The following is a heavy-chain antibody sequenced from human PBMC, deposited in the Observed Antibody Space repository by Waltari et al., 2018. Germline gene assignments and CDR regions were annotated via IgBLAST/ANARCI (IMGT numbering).Heavy chain of an antibody. D-gene: IGHD1-1*01. CDR2: IYYSGST. Sequence: QVQLQESGPGLVKPSQTLSLTCTVSGGSISSGDYYWSWLRQPPGKGLGGIGYIYYSGSTYYKPSLKSRVTISVDTSKNQFSLKLSSVTAADTAVYYCASLGGNWNEGLRSDYWGQGTLVTVSS. J-gene: IGHJ4*02. CDR3: ASLGGNWNEGLRSDY. CDR1: GGSISSGDYY. V-gene: IGHV4-30-4*08.